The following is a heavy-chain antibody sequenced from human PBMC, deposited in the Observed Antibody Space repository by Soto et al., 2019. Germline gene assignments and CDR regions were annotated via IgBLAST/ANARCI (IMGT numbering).Heavy chain of an antibody. CDR2: IKSNTDGGTV. CDR1: GFTFNNAW. J-gene: IGHJ4*02. Sequence: EVQLVESGGGLVKPGGSLRLSCAASGFTFNNAWMSWVRQAPGKGLEWVGRIKSNTDGGTVDYAAPVNGRFTISRDDSKNTVYLQMNSLKTEDTAVYYCATDLKTGTERGKFDYWGQGTLVTGSS. D-gene: IGHD1-1*01. V-gene: IGHV3-15*01. CDR3: ATDLKTGTERGKFDY.